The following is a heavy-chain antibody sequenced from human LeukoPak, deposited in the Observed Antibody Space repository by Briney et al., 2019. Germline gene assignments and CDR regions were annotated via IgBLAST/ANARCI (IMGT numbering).Heavy chain of an antibody. CDR2: ISSSGSTM. D-gene: IGHD5-12*01. CDR1: GFTFSSYS. V-gene: IGHV3-48*04. J-gene: IGHJ4*02. Sequence: GGSLRLSCAASGFTFSSYSMNWVRQAPGKGLEWVSYISSSGSTMYYTDSVKGRFTISRDNAKDSLYLQMNSLRAEDTAVYYCARDPGSGYEEHFDYWGQGTLVTVSS. CDR3: ARDPGSGYEEHFDY.